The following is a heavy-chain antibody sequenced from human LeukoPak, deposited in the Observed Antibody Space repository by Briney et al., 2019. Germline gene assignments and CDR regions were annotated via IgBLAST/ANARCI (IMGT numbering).Heavy chain of an antibody. CDR1: GFSSSDYW. CDR2: MNSDGTTT. J-gene: IGHJ5*02. D-gene: IGHD3-10*01. V-gene: IGHV3-74*01. Sequence: GGSLRLSCAASGFSSSDYWMHWVRHAPGKGLVWVSRMNSDGTTTNYADSVKGRFTISRDNAKDTLYLQMNSLRAEDTAVYYCARGRGPYGWFDPWGQGTLVTVSS. CDR3: ARGRGPYGWFDP.